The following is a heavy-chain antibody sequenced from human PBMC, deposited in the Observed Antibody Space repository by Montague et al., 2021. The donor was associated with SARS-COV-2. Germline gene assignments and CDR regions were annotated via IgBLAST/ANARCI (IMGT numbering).Heavy chain of an antibody. D-gene: IGHD2-21*01. CDR3: AGERLWGDAFDI. V-gene: IGHV3-30-3*01. CDR1: GFTFSSYA. CDR2: ISYDGSNK. Sequence: SLRLSCPASGFTFSSYAMHWVRQAPGKGLEWVAVISYDGSNKYYADSVKGRFTISRDNSKNTLYLQMNSLRAEDTAVYYCAGERLWGDAFDIWGQGTMVTVSS. J-gene: IGHJ3*02.